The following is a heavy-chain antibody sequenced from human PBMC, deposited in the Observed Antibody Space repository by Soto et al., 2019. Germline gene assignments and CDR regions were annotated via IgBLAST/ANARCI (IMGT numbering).Heavy chain of an antibody. J-gene: IGHJ4*02. Sequence: SETLSLTCTVSGGSISSYYWSWIRQPPGKGLEWIGYIYYSGSTNYNPSLKSRVTISVDTSKNQFSLKLSSVTAADTAVYYCARGNSYGYYFDYWGQGTLVTRLL. D-gene: IGHD5-18*01. CDR1: GGSISSYY. CDR2: IYYSGST. CDR3: ARGNSYGYYFDY. V-gene: IGHV4-59*01.